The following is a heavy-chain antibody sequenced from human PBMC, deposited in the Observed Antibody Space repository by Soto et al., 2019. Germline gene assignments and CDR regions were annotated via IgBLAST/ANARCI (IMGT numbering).Heavy chain of an antibody. CDR1: GGTFSSYA. J-gene: IGHJ6*02. V-gene: IGHV1-69*06. CDR3: ATQGSYGGNPGGFYYYGMDV. D-gene: IGHD4-17*01. Sequence: QVQLVQSGAEVKKPGSSVKVSCKASGGTFSSYAISWVRQAPGQGLEWMGGIIPIFGTANYAQKFQGRVTITADKSTSTAYMELSSLRSEDTAVYYCATQGSYGGNPGGFYYYGMDVLVQGTTVTVAS. CDR2: IIPIFGTA.